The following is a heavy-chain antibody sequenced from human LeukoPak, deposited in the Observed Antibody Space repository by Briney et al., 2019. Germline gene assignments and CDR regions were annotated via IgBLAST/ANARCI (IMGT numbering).Heavy chain of an antibody. CDR3: ARDETNHYYYGMDV. J-gene: IGHJ6*02. CDR2: IIPIFGIA. D-gene: IGHD1-14*01. V-gene: IGHV1-69*04. CDR1: GGTFSSYA. Sequence: ASVTVSCKASGGTFSSYAISWVRQAPGQGLEWMGRIIPIFGIANYAQKVQGRVTITADKSTSTAYMELSSLRSEDTAVYYCARDETNHYYYGMDVWGQGTTVTVSS.